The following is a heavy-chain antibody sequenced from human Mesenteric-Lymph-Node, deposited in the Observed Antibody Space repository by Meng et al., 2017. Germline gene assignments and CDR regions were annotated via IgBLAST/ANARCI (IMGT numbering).Heavy chain of an antibody. CDR2: ISSEGGSG. CDR3: AREIHSSGRAGTFEI. CDR1: GFTFSNSP. V-gene: IGHV3-30*04. D-gene: IGHD3-22*01. Sequence: GESLKISCAASGFTFSNSPMHWVRQAPGKGLEWVAVISSEGGSGSYADSGKGRFTFSRDNSQDTLFLQMNSLRVEDTAVYYCAREIHSSGRAGTFEIWGQGTMVTVSS. J-gene: IGHJ3*02.